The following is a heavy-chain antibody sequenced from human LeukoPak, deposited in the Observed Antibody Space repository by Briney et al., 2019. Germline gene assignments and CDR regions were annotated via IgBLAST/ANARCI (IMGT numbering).Heavy chain of an antibody. Sequence: GGSLRLSCAASGFTFSSYAMHWVRQAPGKGLEWVAVISYNGSNKYYADSVKGRFTISRDNSKNTLYLQMNSLRAEDTAVYYCARAKSTKYYFDYWGQGTLVTVS. CDR2: ISYNGSNK. CDR3: ARAKSTKYYFDY. V-gene: IGHV3-30-3*01. J-gene: IGHJ4*02. CDR1: GFTFSSYA.